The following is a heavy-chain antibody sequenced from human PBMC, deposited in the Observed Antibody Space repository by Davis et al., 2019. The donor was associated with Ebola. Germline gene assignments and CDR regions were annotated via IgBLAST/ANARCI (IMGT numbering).Heavy chain of an antibody. D-gene: IGHD5-18*01. CDR1: GGTFSSYA. V-gene: IGHV1-69*04. Sequence: AASVKVSCKASGGTFSSYAISWVRQAPGQGLEWMGRIIPILGIANYAQKFQGRVTITADKSTSTGYMELSSLRSEDTAVYYCARMDIAMVRMDYYYGMDVWGQGTTVTVSS. CDR3: ARMDIAMVRMDYYYGMDV. CDR2: IIPILGIA. J-gene: IGHJ6*02.